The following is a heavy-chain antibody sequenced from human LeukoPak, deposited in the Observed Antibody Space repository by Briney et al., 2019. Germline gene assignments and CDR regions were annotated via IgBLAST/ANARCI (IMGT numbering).Heavy chain of an antibody. V-gene: IGHV3-48*03. CDR2: ISSSGGTK. CDR3: ARDGLHGDYDY. J-gene: IGHJ4*02. D-gene: IGHD4-17*01. CDR1: GFTFSSYE. Sequence: GRSLRLSCAASGFTFSSYEMNWVRQAPGKGLEWVSYISSSGGTKHYADSVKGRFTISRDNAKNSLYLQMNSLRAEDTAVYYCARDGLHGDYDYWGQGTLVTVSS.